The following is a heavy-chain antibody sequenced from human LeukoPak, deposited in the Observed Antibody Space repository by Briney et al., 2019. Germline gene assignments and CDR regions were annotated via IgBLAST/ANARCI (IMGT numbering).Heavy chain of an antibody. CDR3: AKDPGIAAGRGYFFDY. CDR1: GFTFSSYA. J-gene: IGHJ4*02. CDR2: ISGSGGST. Sequence: GGSLRLSCAASGFTFSSYAMSWVRQAAGKGLEWVSAISGSGGSTYYADSVKGRFTISRDNSKNTLYLQMNSLRADDTAVYYCAKDPGIAAGRGYFFDYWGQGTLVTVSS. V-gene: IGHV3-23*01. D-gene: IGHD6-13*01.